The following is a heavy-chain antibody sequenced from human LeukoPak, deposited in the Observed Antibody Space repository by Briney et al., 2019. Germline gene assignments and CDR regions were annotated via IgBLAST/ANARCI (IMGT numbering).Heavy chain of an antibody. J-gene: IGHJ4*02. CDR3: ARVRSAAAVDY. Sequence: GGPLSLSCAASGFTSSSYWMHWLRKAPGRGLVWVSRINNDGSSTSYADSVKARFTISRDNGNNTLHLQMNSLRAEDTAVYYCARVRSAAAVDYWGQGTLVTVSS. CDR1: GFTSSSYW. CDR2: INNDGSST. V-gene: IGHV3-74*01.